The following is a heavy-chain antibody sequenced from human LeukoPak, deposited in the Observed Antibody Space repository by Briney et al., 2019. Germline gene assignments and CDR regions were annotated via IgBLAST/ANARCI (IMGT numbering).Heavy chain of an antibody. D-gene: IGHD6-19*01. CDR2: IRFDAANQ. V-gene: IGHV3-30*02. CDR1: GFDFSDNG. Sequence: GGSLRLSCGASGFDFSDNGINWVGQAPGKGLEWVSFIRFDAANQYYADSVKGRFTIYIDNSKKTLYLQMDSLRYEDTGIYHCAKDIAVSDSYFDYWGQGTLVTVSS. CDR3: AKDIAVSDSYFDY. J-gene: IGHJ4*02.